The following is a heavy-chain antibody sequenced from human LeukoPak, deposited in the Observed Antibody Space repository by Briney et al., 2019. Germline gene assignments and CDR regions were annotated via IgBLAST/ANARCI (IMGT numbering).Heavy chain of an antibody. CDR3: ARHSKWELPLRGGTWFDP. D-gene: IGHD1-26*01. J-gene: IGHJ5*02. Sequence: SETLSLTCAVYGGSFSGYYWSWIRQPPGKGLEWIGEINHSGSTNYNPSLKSRVTISVDTSKNQFSLKLSSVTAADTAVYYCARHSKWELPLRGGTWFDPWGQGTLVTVSS. CDR2: INHSGST. V-gene: IGHV4-34*01. CDR1: GGSFSGYY.